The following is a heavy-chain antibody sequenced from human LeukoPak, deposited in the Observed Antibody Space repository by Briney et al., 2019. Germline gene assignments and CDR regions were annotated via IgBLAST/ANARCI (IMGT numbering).Heavy chain of an antibody. J-gene: IGHJ4*02. CDR2: IIPILGIA. CDR1: GGTFSSYA. Sequence: ASVKVSCKASGGTFSSYAISWVRQAPGPGLEWMGRIIPILGIANYAQKFQGRVTITADKSTSTAYMELSSLRSEDTAVYYCARVDCSGGSCTWGQGTLVTVSS. CDR3: ARVDCSGGSCT. D-gene: IGHD2-15*01. V-gene: IGHV1-69*04.